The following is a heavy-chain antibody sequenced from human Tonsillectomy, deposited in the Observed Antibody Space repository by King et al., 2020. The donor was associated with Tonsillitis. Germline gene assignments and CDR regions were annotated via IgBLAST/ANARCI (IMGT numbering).Heavy chain of an antibody. CDR3: ARQRDSSGYYNSAFDI. CDR1: GYSFSTYW. D-gene: IGHD3-22*01. V-gene: IGHV5-51*01. Sequence: QLVQSGAEVKKPGESLKISCKDSGYSFSTYWIGWVRQMPGKGLEWMGIIYPSDSDTRYSPSFQGQVTIPADKSISTAYLQWRSLKASDTAMYYCARQRDSSGYYNSAFDIWGQGTLVTVSS. J-gene: IGHJ3*02. CDR2: IYPSDSDT.